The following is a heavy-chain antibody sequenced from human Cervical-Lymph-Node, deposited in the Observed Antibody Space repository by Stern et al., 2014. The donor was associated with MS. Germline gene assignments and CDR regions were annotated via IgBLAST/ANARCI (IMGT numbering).Heavy chain of an antibody. CDR1: GYTFTGYYY. D-gene: IGHD4-17*01. V-gene: IGHV1-2*06. Sequence: MQLVESGAEVKKTGASVKVSCQASGYTFTGYYYMHWVRQAPGQGLEWVGRINRNSGGTNYAQNFQGSVTMTRDTSINTFYMELSRLRSDDTAVYYCATIDYGDYKDHWGQGTLFTVSS. CDR3: ATIDYGDYKDH. CDR2: INRNSGGT. J-gene: IGHJ4*02.